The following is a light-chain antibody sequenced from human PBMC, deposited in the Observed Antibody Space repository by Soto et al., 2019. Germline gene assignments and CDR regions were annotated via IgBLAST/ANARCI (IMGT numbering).Light chain of an antibody. V-gene: IGLV2-8*01. CDR3: CSYAHSDVV. J-gene: IGLJ2*01. CDR2: DEN. CDR1: PSDVGGSNS. Sequence: QSVLTQPPSASGSPGQSVTISCTGTPSDVGGSNSVSWYQQHPGKPPNLIIYDENNRPLGVPDRCSGSKSCNTASLTVSGLQAADEAYYFCCSYAHSDVVFGGGTKLTVL.